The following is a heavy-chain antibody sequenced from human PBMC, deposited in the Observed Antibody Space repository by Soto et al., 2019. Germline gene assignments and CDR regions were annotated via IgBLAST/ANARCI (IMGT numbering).Heavy chain of an antibody. CDR2: IYYSGST. CDR1: GGSVSSGSYY. J-gene: IGHJ3*02. Sequence: ETLSLTCTVSGGSVSSGSYYWSWIRQPPGKGLEWIGYIYYSGSTNYNPSLKSRVTISVDTSKNQFSLKLSSVTAADTAVYYCARADKWEPDAFDIWGQGTMVTVSS. V-gene: IGHV4-61*01. D-gene: IGHD1-26*01. CDR3: ARADKWEPDAFDI.